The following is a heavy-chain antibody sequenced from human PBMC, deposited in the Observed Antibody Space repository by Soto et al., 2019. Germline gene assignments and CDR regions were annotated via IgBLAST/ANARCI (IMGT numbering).Heavy chain of an antibody. CDR3: ARDTDLTLVTTLDY. J-gene: IGHJ4*02. V-gene: IGHV1-3*04. Sequence: GASVKVSCKASGYTFKSYQIYWVRQAPGQRLECMGWINISNGNTEYSQNFQGRVTMTRDTSASTAYMELSSLRSEDTAVYYCARDTDLTLVTTLDYWVQGTPVTVSS. CDR2: INISNGNT. CDR1: GYTFKSYQ. D-gene: IGHD4-17*01.